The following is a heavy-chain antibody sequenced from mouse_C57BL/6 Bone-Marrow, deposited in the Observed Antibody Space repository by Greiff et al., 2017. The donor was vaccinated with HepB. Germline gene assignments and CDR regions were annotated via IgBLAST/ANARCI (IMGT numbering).Heavy chain of an antibody. CDR2: IYPGSGST. D-gene: IGHD1-1*01. V-gene: IGHV1-55*01. J-gene: IGHJ1*03. CDR1: GYTFTSYW. Sequence: VQLQQPGAELVKPGASVKMSCKASGYTFTSYWITWVKQRPGQGLEWIGDIYPGSGSTNYNEKFKSKATLTVDTSSSTAYMQLSSLTSEDSAVYYCARWRYYYGSSLYWYFDVWGTGTTVTVSS. CDR3: ARWRYYYGSSLYWYFDV.